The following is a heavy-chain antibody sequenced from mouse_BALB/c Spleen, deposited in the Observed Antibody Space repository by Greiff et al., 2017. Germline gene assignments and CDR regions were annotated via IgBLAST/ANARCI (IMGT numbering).Heavy chain of an antibody. D-gene: IGHD2-1*01. CDR3: ARERAIYYGNYGGFDY. CDR1: GYTFTSYW. V-gene: IGHV1-87*01. CDR2: IYPGDGDT. Sequence: VQVVESGAELARPGASVKLSCKASGYTFTSYWMQWVKQRPGQGLEWIGAIYPGDGDTRYTQKFKGKATLTADKSSSTAYMQLSSLASEDSAVYYCARERAIYYGNYGGFDYWGQGTTLTVSS. J-gene: IGHJ2*01.